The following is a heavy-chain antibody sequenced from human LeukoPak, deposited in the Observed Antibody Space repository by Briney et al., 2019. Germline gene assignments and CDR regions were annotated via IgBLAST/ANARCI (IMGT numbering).Heavy chain of an antibody. CDR2: ISYDGSNK. CDR1: GFTFSSYG. J-gene: IGHJ4*02. CDR3: AKERELLWFGELTDLDY. V-gene: IGHV3-30*18. D-gene: IGHD3-10*01. Sequence: GGSLRLSCAASGFTFSSYGMHWVRQAPGKGLEWVAVISYDGSNKYYADSVKGRFTISRDNSKNTLYLQMNSLRAEHTAVYYCAKERELLWFGELTDLDYWGQGTLVTVSS.